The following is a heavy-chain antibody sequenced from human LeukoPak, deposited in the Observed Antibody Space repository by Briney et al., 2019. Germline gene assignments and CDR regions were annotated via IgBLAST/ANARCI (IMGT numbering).Heavy chain of an antibody. CDR3: ARGREIHGSSDTNLDDY. J-gene: IGHJ4*02. CDR2: INPNSGGT. D-gene: IGHD3-10*01. CDR1: GYTFTGYY. Sequence: GASVKVSCKASGYTFTGYYMHWVRQAPGQGLEWMGWINPNSGGTNYAQKFQGRVTMTRDTSINTVDMDLSGLTSDDTAVFYCARGREIHGSSDTNLDDYWGQGTLVTVSS. V-gene: IGHV1-2*02.